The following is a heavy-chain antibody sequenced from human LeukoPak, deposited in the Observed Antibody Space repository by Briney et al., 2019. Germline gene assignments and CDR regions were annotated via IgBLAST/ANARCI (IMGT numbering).Heavy chain of an antibody. CDR3: ARGTTHLWFGEGGNALDI. V-gene: IGHV1-2*02. J-gene: IGHJ3*02. CDR1: GYTFTGSY. Sequence: ASVKVSCKASGYTFTGSYLHWVRQAPGQGLEWMGWLNPNSGDTKDALKFQGRVTMTRDTSINAAYMELSRLTSDDTAVYYCARGTTHLWFGEGGNALDIWGQGTMVTVSS. CDR2: LNPNSGDT. D-gene: IGHD3-10*01.